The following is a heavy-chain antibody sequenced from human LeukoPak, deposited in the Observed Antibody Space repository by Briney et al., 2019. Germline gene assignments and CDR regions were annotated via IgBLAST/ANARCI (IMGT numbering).Heavy chain of an antibody. Sequence: ASVKVSCKASGYTFTSYYMHWVRQAPGQGLEWMEIINPSGGSTSYAQKFQGRVTMTRDTSTSTVYMELSSLRSEDTAVYYCAREVVVPAATSPYYYYGMDVWGQGTTVTVSS. D-gene: IGHD2-2*01. CDR3: AREVVVPAATSPYYYYGMDV. V-gene: IGHV1-46*01. CDR1: GYTFTSYY. J-gene: IGHJ6*02. CDR2: INPSGGST.